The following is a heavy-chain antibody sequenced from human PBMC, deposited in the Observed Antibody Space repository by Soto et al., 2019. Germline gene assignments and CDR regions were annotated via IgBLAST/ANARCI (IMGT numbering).Heavy chain of an antibody. CDR1: GFTLSGYW. CDR3: ARTSCSGGSCSPDP. D-gene: IGHD2-15*01. V-gene: IGHV3-74*01. CDR2: ISSSGSTT. Sequence: GSLRLSCAASGFTLSGYWMHWVRQGPGKGPVWVARISSSGSTTDYADSVKGRFTISRDNAKNTLFLQMSGLRYEDTAVYYCARTSCSGGSCSPDPWGRGTLVTVAS. J-gene: IGHJ5*02.